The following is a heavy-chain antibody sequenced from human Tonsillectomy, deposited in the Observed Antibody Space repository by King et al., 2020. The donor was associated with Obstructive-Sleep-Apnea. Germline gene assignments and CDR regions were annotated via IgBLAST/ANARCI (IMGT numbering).Heavy chain of an antibody. Sequence: VQLVESGGGVVQPGRSLRLSCATSGFTFSSYGMHWVRQAPGKGLEGVAVISYDGSNKYYADSVKGRLTISRDNSKNTLYLQMDSLRAEDTAVYYCAKSGSGLDGMDVWGQGTTVTVSS. CDR2: ISYDGSNK. CDR3: AKSGSGLDGMDV. V-gene: IGHV3-30*18. CDR1: GFTFSSYG. J-gene: IGHJ6*02. D-gene: IGHD3-10*01.